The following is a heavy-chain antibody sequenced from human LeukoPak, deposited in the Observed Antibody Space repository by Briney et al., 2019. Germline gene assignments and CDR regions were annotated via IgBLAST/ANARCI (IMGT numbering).Heavy chain of an antibody. CDR1: GFTFSSYW. CDR3: ARGQTTWIL. CDR2: IKQDGSEK. J-gene: IGHJ4*02. V-gene: IGHV3-7*01. Sequence: GGSLRLSCAVSGFTFSSYWMSWVRQAPGKGLEWVANIKQDGSEKYYVDSVKGRFTISRDNAKKSLYLQMNSLGAEDTAVYYCARGQTTWILWGQGTLVTVSS. D-gene: IGHD5-18*01.